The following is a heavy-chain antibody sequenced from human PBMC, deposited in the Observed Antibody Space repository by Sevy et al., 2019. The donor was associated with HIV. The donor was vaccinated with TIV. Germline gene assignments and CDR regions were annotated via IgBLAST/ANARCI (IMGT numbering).Heavy chain of an antibody. V-gene: IGHV3-23*01. CDR2: ISGSGGST. CDR1: GFTFSSNA. Sequence: GGSLRLSCAASGFTFSSNAMSWVHQAPGKGLEWVSAISGSGGSTYYADSVKGRFTISRDNSKNTLYLQMNSLRAEDTAVYYCAIADTAMAHFDYWGQGTLVTVSS. CDR3: AIADTAMAHFDY. J-gene: IGHJ4*02. D-gene: IGHD5-18*01.